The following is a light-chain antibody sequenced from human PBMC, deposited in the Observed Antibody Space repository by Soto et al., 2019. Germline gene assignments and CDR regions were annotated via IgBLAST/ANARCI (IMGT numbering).Light chain of an antibody. CDR2: WAS. CDR3: QQYYSTPFT. J-gene: IGKJ3*01. V-gene: IGKV4-1*01. Sequence: DIVLTQSPDSLAVSLGERPTTHCKSSQTISSTSINKTYLAWYRQRPGRPPKLLIYWASDRESGVPTRFSGSGSGTDFTLTISGLQAEDVADYYCQQYYSTPFTFGPGTRLDIK. CDR1: QTISSTSINKTY.